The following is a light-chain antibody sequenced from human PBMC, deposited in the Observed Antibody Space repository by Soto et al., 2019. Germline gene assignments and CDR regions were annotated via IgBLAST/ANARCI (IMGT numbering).Light chain of an antibody. CDR3: SSYTSSSTLWV. J-gene: IGLJ3*02. Sequence: QSALTQPASVSGSPGQSITISCTGTSRDVGGYNYVSWYQHHPGKAPKLMIYEVTNRPSGVSNCFSGSKSGNTASPTISGLQAEDEADYYCSSYTSSSTLWVFGGGTKLTVL. CDR2: EVT. V-gene: IGLV2-14*01. CDR1: SRDVGGYNY.